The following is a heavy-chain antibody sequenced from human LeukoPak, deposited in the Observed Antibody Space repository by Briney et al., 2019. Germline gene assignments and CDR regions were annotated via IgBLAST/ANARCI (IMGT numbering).Heavy chain of an antibody. CDR1: GYAFASYW. D-gene: IGHD3-22*01. J-gene: IGHJ4*02. V-gene: IGHV5-51*01. CDR3: ARFEVSHEDSSSFYYFDH. Sequence: NPGESLKISCRVSGYAFASYWIGWVRQVPGKGLEWMGIIYPDDSDTRYSPSFQGQVAFSADKSVNTAYLQWSSLKASDSAMYYCARFEVSHEDSSSFYYFDHWGQGTLVTVSS. CDR2: IYPDDSDT.